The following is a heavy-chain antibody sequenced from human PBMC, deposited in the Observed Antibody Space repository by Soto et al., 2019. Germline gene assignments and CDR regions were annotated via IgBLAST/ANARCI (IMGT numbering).Heavy chain of an antibody. D-gene: IGHD6-6*01. V-gene: IGHV1-69*13. CDR3: ARDLGPNSSSSAGV. CDR2: IIPFIDTA. Sequence: SVKVSCKASGGTFSSYAISWVRQAPGQGLEWMGGIIPFIDTANYAQKFQGRVTITADESTSTGYMELSSLRSEDTAVYYCARDLGPNSSSSAGVWGQGTLVTVSS. CDR1: GGTFSSYA. J-gene: IGHJ4*02.